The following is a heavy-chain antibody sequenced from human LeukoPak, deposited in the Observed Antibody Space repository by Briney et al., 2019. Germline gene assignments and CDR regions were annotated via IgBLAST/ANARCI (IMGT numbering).Heavy chain of an antibody. CDR1: GYTFTSYA. Sequence: ASVKVSCKASGYTFTSYAMHWVRQAPGQRLEWMGWINAGNGNTKYSQEFQGRVTITRDTSASTAYMELSSLRSEDMAVYYCARDRSSSPDYDYYYMDVWGKGTTVTVSS. V-gene: IGHV1-3*03. D-gene: IGHD6-6*01. J-gene: IGHJ6*03. CDR3: ARDRSSSPDYDYYYMDV. CDR2: INAGNGNT.